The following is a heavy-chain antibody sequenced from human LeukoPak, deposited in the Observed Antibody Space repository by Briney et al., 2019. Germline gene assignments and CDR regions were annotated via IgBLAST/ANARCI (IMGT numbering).Heavy chain of an antibody. D-gene: IGHD4-17*01. CDR2: IRSKANNFAT. V-gene: IGHV3-73*01. CDR3: TVRPTDDDY. Sequence: GGSLRLPCAASGFTFSGSAMHWVRQASGKGLEWVGRIRSKANNFATAYAASVTGRFTISRDDSKNTAYLQMNSLKTEDTAVYYCTVRPTDDDYWGQGTLVTVSS. CDR1: GFTFSGSA. J-gene: IGHJ4*02.